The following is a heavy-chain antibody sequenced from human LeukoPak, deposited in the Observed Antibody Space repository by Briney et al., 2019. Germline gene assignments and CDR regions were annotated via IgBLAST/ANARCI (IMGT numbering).Heavy chain of an antibody. V-gene: IGHV3-23*01. Sequence: GGSLRLSCTASGFTFSSYWMSWDRQAAGKGLEWVSIISGSGGNTVYADSVKGRFTISRDNAKNSLYLQINSLRAEDTAVYYCARDSYWLGGTIGAFDIWGQGTMVTVSS. D-gene: IGHD3-10*01. CDR2: ISGSGGNT. J-gene: IGHJ3*02. CDR3: ARDSYWLGGTIGAFDI. CDR1: GFTFSSYW.